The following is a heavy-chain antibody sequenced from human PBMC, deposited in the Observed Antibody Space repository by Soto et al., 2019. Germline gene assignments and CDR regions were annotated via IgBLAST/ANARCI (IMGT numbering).Heavy chain of an antibody. CDR2: TYYRSRWYN. Sequence: PSQTLSLTCAISGDSVSSNSAALNWIRQSPSRGLEWLGRTYYRSRWYNGYAVSVKSRITVNPDASKNQFSLQLKSVPPQDTAIYYSARTEGYFDYWGQGILVTVSS. CDR1: GDSVSSNSAA. CDR3: ARTEGYFDY. J-gene: IGHJ4*02. V-gene: IGHV6-1*01.